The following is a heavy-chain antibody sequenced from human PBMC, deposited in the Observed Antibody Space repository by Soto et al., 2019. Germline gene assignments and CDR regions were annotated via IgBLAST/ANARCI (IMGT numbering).Heavy chain of an antibody. J-gene: IGHJ5*02. Sequence: PGGSLRLSCAASGFTFSSYSMNWVRQAPGKGLEWVSSISSSSSYIYYADSVKGRFTISRDNAKNSLYLQMNSLRAEDTAVYYCARDAPLTPEGWVDPWGQGTLVTVSS. CDR2: ISSSSSYI. D-gene: IGHD2-15*01. V-gene: IGHV3-21*01. CDR3: ARDAPLTPEGWVDP. CDR1: GFTFSSYS.